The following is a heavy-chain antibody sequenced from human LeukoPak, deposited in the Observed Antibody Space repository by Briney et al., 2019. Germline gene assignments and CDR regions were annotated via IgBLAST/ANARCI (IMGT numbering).Heavy chain of an antibody. CDR3: ARGRRDIVVVVAAGLFDY. J-gene: IGHJ4*02. CDR1: GGSFSGYY. CDR2: INHSGST. D-gene: IGHD2-15*01. Sequence: SETLSLTCAVYGGSFSGYYWSWIRQPPGKGLEWIGEINHSGSTNYNPSLKSRVTISVDTSKNQFSLKLSSVTAADTAVYYCARGRRDIVVVVAAGLFDYWDQGTLVTVSS. V-gene: IGHV4-34*01.